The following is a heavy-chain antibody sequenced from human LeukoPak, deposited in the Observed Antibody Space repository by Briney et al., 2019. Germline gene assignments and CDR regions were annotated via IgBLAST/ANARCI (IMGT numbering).Heavy chain of an antibody. V-gene: IGHV3-74*01. J-gene: IGHJ4*02. CDR1: GFTFSSYW. CDR2: INSDGSST. CDR3: ARRASTERGHSYGLDY. D-gene: IGHD5-18*01. Sequence: GRSLRLSCAASGFTFSSYWMHWVHQAPGKGLVWVSHINSDGSSTNYADSLKGRITISRDNAKNSLYLQMNSLRAEDSAVYYCARRASTERGHSYGLDYWGQGTLVTVSS.